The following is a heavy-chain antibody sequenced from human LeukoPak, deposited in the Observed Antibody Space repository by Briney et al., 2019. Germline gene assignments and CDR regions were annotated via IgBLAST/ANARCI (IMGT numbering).Heavy chain of an antibody. Sequence: GASVKVSCKASGYTFTSYGISWVRQAPGQGLEWMGWISAYNGNTNYAQKLQGRVTMTTDTSTSTAYMELRSLRSDDTAVYYCARSLGDYCSGGSCCLDYWGQGTLVTVSS. CDR3: ARSLGDYCSGGSCCLDY. J-gene: IGHJ4*02. V-gene: IGHV1-18*01. CDR2: ISAYNGNT. CDR1: GYTFTSYG. D-gene: IGHD2-15*01.